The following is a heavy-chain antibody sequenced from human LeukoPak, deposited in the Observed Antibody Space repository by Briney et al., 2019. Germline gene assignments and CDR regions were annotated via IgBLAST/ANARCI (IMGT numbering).Heavy chain of an antibody. CDR1: GFTFSSYA. CDR3: TTRLSTSGYPSTAY. CDR2: ISYDGSNK. V-gene: IGHV3-30-3*01. J-gene: IGHJ4*02. Sequence: GGSLRLSCAASGFTFSSYAMHWVRQAPGKGLEWVAVISYDGSNKYYADSVKGRFTISRDNSKNTLYLQMTSLKIEDTAVYYYTTRLSTSGYPSTAYWGQGTLVTVSS. D-gene: IGHD5/OR15-5a*01.